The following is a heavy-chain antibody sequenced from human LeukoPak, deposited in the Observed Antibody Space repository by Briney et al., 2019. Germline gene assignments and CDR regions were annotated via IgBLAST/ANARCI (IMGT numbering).Heavy chain of an antibody. V-gene: IGHV3-48*01. CDR2: ISSSSSTI. D-gene: IGHD6-13*01. Sequence: PGGSLRLSCAASGFTFSSYSMNWVRQAPGKGLEWVSYISSSSSTIYYADSVKGRFTISRDNAKNSLYLQMNSLRAEDTAVYYCARDPGYSSSWYADYWGQGTLVTVSS. J-gene: IGHJ4*02. CDR1: GFTFSSYS. CDR3: ARDPGYSSSWYADY.